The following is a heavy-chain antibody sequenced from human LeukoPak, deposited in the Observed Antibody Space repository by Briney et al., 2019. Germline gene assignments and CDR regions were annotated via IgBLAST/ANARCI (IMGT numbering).Heavy chain of an antibody. CDR1: GFTFDDYA. CDR3: ASLGGYCSGGSCYGPFDYYYMDV. Sequence: GGSLRLSCAASGFTFDDYAMHWVRQAPGKGLEWVSGISWNSGSIGYADSVKGRFTISRDNAKNSLYLQMNSLRAEDTAVYYCASLGGYCSGGSCYGPFDYYYMDVWGKGTTVTVSS. CDR2: ISWNSGSI. J-gene: IGHJ6*03. V-gene: IGHV3-9*01. D-gene: IGHD2-15*01.